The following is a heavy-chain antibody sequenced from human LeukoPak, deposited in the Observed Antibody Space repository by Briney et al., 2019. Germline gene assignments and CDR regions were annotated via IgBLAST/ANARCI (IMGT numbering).Heavy chain of an antibody. J-gene: IGHJ4*02. Sequence: GGSLRLSCTASGFTFGDYGMSWFRQAPVKGLETVSYISSPSIHYADSVKGRFTISRDNAKTSLYLQMNSLRAEDTAVYYCASRRVAVPSSRAFDYWGQGTLVTVSS. CDR2: ISSPSI. CDR3: ASRRVAVPSSRAFDY. D-gene: IGHD6-19*01. CDR1: GFTFGDYG. V-gene: IGHV3-69-1*02.